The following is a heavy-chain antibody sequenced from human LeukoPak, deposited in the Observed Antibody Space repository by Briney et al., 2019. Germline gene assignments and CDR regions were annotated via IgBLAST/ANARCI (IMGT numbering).Heavy chain of an antibody. D-gene: IGHD6-6*01. CDR3: ARGVSNYVDY. CDR2: INHSGST. J-gene: IGHJ4*02. CDR1: GFTLSSYS. Sequence: GSLRLSCAASGFTLSSYSMNWVRQAPGKGLEWIGEINHSGSTNYNPSLKSRVTISVDTSKNQFSLKLSSVTAADTAVYCCARGVSNYVDYWGQGTLVTVSS. V-gene: IGHV4-34*01.